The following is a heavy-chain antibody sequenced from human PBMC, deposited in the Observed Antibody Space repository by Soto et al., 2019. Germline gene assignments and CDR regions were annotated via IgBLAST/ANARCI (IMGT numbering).Heavy chain of an antibody. CDR1: GFTVSSNY. D-gene: IGHD2-15*01. CDR3: ARDQGYCSGGSCYFAAFDI. J-gene: IGHJ3*02. Sequence: GGSLRLSCAASGFTVSSNYMSWVRQAPGKGLEWVSVIYSGGSTYYAVSVKGRFTISRHNSKNTLYLQMNSLRAEDTAVYYCARDQGYCSGGSCYFAAFDIWGQGTMVTVSS. CDR2: IYSGGST. V-gene: IGHV3-53*04.